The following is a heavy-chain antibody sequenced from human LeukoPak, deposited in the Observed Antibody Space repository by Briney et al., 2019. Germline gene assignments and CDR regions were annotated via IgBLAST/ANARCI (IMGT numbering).Heavy chain of an antibody. J-gene: IGHJ3*02. D-gene: IGHD6-13*01. Sequence: KTGGSLRLSCAASGFTFSPYAMSWVRQAPGKGLEWVSAIDGSAATTFYADSVKGRFTISRDNSKNTLYLQMNSLRVEDTALYYCTKQDTSTWFHAFDIWGQGTMVTVSS. CDR3: TKQDTSTWFHAFDI. CDR1: GFTFSPYA. V-gene: IGHV3-23*01. CDR2: IDGSAATT.